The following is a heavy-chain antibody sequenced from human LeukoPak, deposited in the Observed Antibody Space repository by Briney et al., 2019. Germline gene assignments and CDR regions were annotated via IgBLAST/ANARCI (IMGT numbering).Heavy chain of an antibody. V-gene: IGHV4-4*07. Sequence: PSETLSLTCTVSGGSISSYYWSWIRQPAGKGLEWIGRIYTSGSTNYNPPLKSRVTMSVDTSKNQFSLKLSSVTAADTAVYYCASTYYYDSSGYYSGNPTVFDYWGQGTLVTVSS. CDR2: IYTSGST. CDR3: ASTYYYDSSGYYSGNPTVFDY. J-gene: IGHJ4*02. D-gene: IGHD3-22*01. CDR1: GGSISSYY.